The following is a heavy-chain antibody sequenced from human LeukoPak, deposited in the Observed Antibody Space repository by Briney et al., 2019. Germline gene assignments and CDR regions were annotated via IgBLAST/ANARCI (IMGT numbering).Heavy chain of an antibody. Sequence: GGSLRLSCAASGFTFTHYWMCWVRQAPGKGLEWVANIHQDGSEQYYLDSVEGRFTISRDNAKNSLYLQMDNLRAEDTAVYYCARGQIIAAAEPDYWGQGTLVTVSS. J-gene: IGHJ4*02. CDR3: ARGQIIAAAEPDY. V-gene: IGHV3-7*01. CDR1: GFTFTHYW. CDR2: IHQDGSEQ. D-gene: IGHD6-13*01.